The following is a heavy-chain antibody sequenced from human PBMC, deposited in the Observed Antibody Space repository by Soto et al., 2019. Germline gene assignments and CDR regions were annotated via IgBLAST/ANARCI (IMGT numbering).Heavy chain of an antibody. J-gene: IGHJ4*02. CDR1: GYTFTGYY. Sequence: ASVKVSCKASGYTFTGYYMHWVRQAPGQGLEWMGWINPNSGGTNYAQKFQGWVTMTRDTSISTAYMELSRLRSDDTAVYYCARDGSIAARPGPNSHFDYWGQGTLVTVSS. CDR3: ARDGSIAARPGPNSHFDY. D-gene: IGHD6-6*01. V-gene: IGHV1-2*04. CDR2: INPNSGGT.